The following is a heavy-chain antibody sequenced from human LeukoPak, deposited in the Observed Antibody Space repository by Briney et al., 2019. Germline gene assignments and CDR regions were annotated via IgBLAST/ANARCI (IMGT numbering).Heavy chain of an antibody. V-gene: IGHV3-53*01. D-gene: IGHD1-26*01. CDR1: GFTVSSNY. CDR3: AISPLVGASFDY. CDR2: IYSGGST. Sequence: GGSRRLSCAASGFTVSSNYMSWVRQAPGKGLEWVSVIYSGGSTYYADSVKGRFTISRDNSKNTLYLQMNSLRAEDTAVYYCAISPLVGASFDYWGQGTLVTVSS. J-gene: IGHJ4*02.